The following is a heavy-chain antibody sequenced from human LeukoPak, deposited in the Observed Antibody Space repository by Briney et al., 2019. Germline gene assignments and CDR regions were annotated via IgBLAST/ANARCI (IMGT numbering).Heavy chain of an antibody. CDR2: IYHSGST. CDR3: ARGGVGDVDAFDI. Sequence: SETLSLTCAVSGGSISSSNWWSWVRQPPGKGLEWIGEIYHSGSTNYNPSLKSRVTISVDKSKNRFSLKLSSVTAADTAVYYCARGGVGDVDAFDIWGQGTMVTVSS. J-gene: IGHJ3*02. D-gene: IGHD4-17*01. CDR1: GGSISSSNW. V-gene: IGHV4-4*02.